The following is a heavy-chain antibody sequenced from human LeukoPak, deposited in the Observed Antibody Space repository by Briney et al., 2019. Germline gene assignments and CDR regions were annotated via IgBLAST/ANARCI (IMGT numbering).Heavy chain of an antibody. CDR2: IYHSGIS. CDR3: ARESNYYDSSGYAAYFDY. D-gene: IGHD3-22*01. J-gene: IGHJ4*02. Sequence: SETLSLTCSVSSYSISGGYYWGWIRQPPGKGLEWIGSIYHSGISYYNPSLRSRVTISADMSKNQFSLKLSSVTAADTAVYYCARESNYYDSSGYAAYFDYWGQGTLVTVSS. CDR1: SYSISGGYY. V-gene: IGHV4-38-2*02.